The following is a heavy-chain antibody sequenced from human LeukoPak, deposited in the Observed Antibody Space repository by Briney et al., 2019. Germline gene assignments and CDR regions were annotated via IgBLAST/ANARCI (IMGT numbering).Heavy chain of an antibody. Sequence: QTGGSLRLSCAASGFTFSSFGMTWVRHAPGKGLEWVSAISDNGVSIFYADSVKGRFTISRDNSKNSLYLQMNSLRADDTAVYYCVKIAPDLPWGQGTLVTVS. D-gene: IGHD2-21*01. CDR3: VKIAPDLP. CDR2: ISDNGVSI. CDR1: GFTFSSFG. J-gene: IGHJ5*02. V-gene: IGHV3-23*01.